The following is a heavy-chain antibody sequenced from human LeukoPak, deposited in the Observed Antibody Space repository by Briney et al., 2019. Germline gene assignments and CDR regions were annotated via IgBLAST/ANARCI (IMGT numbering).Heavy chain of an antibody. CDR3: VKERVTYYYGPWRNHFDY. CDR2: ISGSGDTR. D-gene: IGHD3-10*01. J-gene: IGHJ4*02. V-gene: IGHV3-23*01. CDR1: DFTFSAYA. Sequence: GRSLRHSCAASDFTFSAYAMTWARQAPGKGLEWVSTISGSGDTRYYADAVKGRFTISRDNVKNTLHLQMNSLRAEDTAVYYCVKERVTYYYGPWRNHFDYWGQGTLVTVSS.